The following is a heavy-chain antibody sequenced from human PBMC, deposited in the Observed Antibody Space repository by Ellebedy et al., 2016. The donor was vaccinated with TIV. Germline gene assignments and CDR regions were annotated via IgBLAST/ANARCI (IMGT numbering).Heavy chain of an antibody. CDR1: GYTFTKYG. V-gene: IGHV1-18*04. J-gene: IGHJ5*02. CDR3: TRGFYEKFDP. CDR2: ISGYNGDT. D-gene: IGHD5/OR15-5a*01. Sequence: ASVKVSCKASGYTFTKYGISWVRQAPGQGLEWMGWISGYNGDTNYAQKFQGRVTMTIATSTNTVYMELRNLRFDDTAVYYCTRGFYEKFDPWGQGTPVTVS.